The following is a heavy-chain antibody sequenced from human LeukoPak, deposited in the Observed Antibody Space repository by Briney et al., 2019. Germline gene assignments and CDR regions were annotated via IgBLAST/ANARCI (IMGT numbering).Heavy chain of an antibody. D-gene: IGHD3-16*01. CDR3: AHRRGRFYGMDV. CDR1: GFSLDTSGVG. J-gene: IGHJ6*02. CDR2: IYWDDDK. Sequence: SGPTLVKPTQTLTLTCTFSGFSLDTSGVGVAWIRQPPGKALGWLALIYWDDDKRYSPSLKSRLTITKDTSKNQVLLRMTNMDPVDTGTYYCAHRRGRFYGMDVWGQGTTVTVSS. V-gene: IGHV2-5*02.